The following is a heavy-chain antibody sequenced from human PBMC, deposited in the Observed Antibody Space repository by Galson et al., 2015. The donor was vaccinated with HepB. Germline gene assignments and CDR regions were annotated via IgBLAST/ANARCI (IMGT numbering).Heavy chain of an antibody. V-gene: IGHV1-46*04. CDR1: GYTFSSYY. D-gene: IGHD6-13*01. CDR2: INPSGGST. Sequence: SVKVSCKASGYTFSSYYMHWVRQAPGQGLEWMGIINPSGGSTSYAQKLQGRVTMTRDTSTSTVYMELSSLRSEDTAVYYCARGRAAAGSLYDAFDIWGQGTMVTVSS. J-gene: IGHJ3*02. CDR3: ARGRAAAGSLYDAFDI.